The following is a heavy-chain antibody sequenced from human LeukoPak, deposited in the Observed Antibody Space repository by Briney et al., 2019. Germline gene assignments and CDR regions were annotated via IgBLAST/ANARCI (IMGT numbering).Heavy chain of an antibody. CDR3: AQVATDY. V-gene: IGHV1-2*02. CDR1: GYTFTGYY. J-gene: IGHJ4*02. Sequence: ASVNVSCKASGYTFTGYYIHWVRQAPGQGLEWMGWINPNSGAPNYAQKFQGRVTMTRDTSISTAYMELTRLRSDDTAVYYCAQVATDYWGQGTLVTVSS. D-gene: IGHD5-12*01. CDR2: INPNSGAP.